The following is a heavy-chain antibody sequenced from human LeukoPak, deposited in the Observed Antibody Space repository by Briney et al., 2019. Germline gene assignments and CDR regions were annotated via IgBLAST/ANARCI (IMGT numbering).Heavy chain of an antibody. J-gene: IGHJ4*02. V-gene: IGHV3-74*01. Sequence: GESLKISCAASGFTFSNYWMHWVRQAPGKGLVWVSRINGDGISTGYADSVKGRFTASRDNAKKTLYLQMNSLRAEDTAVYYCARDVGNFDYWGQGTLVTVSS. CDR1: GFTFSNYW. CDR2: INGDGIST. CDR3: ARDVGNFDY.